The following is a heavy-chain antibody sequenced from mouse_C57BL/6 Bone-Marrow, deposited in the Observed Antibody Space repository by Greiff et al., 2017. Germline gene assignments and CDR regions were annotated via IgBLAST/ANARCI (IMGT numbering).Heavy chain of an antibody. J-gene: IGHJ3*01. D-gene: IGHD2-5*01. Sequence: VKVVESGAELVKPGASVKISCKASGYAFSSYWMNWVKQRPGKGLEWIGQIFPGDGDTNYNGKFKGKATLTADKSSSTAYVQLSSLTSEDSAVYYCARMGHYSNYGFAYWGQGTLVTVSA. CDR2: IFPGDGDT. CDR1: GYAFSSYW. CDR3: ARMGHYSNYGFAY. V-gene: IGHV1-80*01.